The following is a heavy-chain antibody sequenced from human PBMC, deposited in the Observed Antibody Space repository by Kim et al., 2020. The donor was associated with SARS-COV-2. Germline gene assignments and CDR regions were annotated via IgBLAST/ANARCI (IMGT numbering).Heavy chain of an antibody. V-gene: IGHV1-18*01. CDR2: ISAYNGNT. CDR3: ARDGDPYYYDSSGYYGMDV. CDR1: GYTFTSYG. J-gene: IGHJ6*02. D-gene: IGHD3-22*01. Sequence: ASVKVSCKASGYTFTSYGISWVRQAPGQGLEWMGWISAYNGNTNYAQKLQGRVTMTTDTSTSTAYMELRSLRSDDTAVYYCARDGDPYYYDSSGYYGMDVWGQGTTVTVSS.